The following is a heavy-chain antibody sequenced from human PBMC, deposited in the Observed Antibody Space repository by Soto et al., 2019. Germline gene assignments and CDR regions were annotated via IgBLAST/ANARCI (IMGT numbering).Heavy chain of an antibody. V-gene: IGHV2-5*02. J-gene: IGHJ5*02. CDR3: AHRLVWEPHDWTLGYFDP. CDR1: GFSLTTSGSA. Sequence: QITLKESGPTLVKPTQTLTLTCSFSGFSLTTSGSAVGWIRQPPGRALEWLALIFWDNYKYYNPSLKNRLTVTWDNSKNQVVPTLTNVDPVDTGTYFCAHRLVWEPHDWTLGYFDPWGQETLVTVSS. CDR2: IFWDNYK. D-gene: IGHD3-16*01.